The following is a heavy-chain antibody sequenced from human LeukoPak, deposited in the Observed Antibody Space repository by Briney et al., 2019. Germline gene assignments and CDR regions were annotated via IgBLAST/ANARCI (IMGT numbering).Heavy chain of an antibody. CDR3: ARAQTYYDSSGQAY. CDR1: GFTFSSYA. Sequence: GGSLRLSCAASGFTFSSYAMSWVRQAPGKGLEWVAVISYDGSNKYYADSVKGRFTISRDNSKNTLYLQMNSLRAEDTAVYYCARAQTYYDSSGQAYWGQGTLVTVSS. V-gene: IGHV3-30-3*01. D-gene: IGHD3-22*01. CDR2: ISYDGSNK. J-gene: IGHJ4*02.